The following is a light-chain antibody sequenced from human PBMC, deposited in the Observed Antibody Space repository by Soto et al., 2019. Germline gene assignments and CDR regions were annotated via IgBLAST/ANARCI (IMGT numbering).Light chain of an antibody. Sequence: EIVLTQSPGTLSLSPGERATLSFRASQSVGSSLSWYQQKPGQAPRLLFYGASNRATAIPDRFSGSGFGTDFTLTITRLEPEDFAVYYCQQLNSYPITFGQGTRLEI. V-gene: IGKV3-20*01. CDR1: QSVGSS. CDR3: QQLNSYPIT. CDR2: GAS. J-gene: IGKJ5*01.